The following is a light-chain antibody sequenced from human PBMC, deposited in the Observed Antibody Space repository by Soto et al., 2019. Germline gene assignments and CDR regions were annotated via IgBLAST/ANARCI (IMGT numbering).Light chain of an antibody. CDR1: QSVSNN. CDR3: QQYNKWPPIT. CDR2: DSS. J-gene: IGKJ5*01. V-gene: IGKV3-15*01. Sequence: EIVLTQSPGTLSLSPGERATLSCRAIQSVSNNYLAWYQQKPGQAPRLLIYDSSTRATGVPARFSGSGSGTEFTLTISSLQSEDSSVYYCQQYNKWPPITFGQGTRLEIK.